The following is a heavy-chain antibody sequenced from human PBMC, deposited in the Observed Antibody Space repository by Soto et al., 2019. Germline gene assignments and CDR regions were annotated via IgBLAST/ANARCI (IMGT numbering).Heavy chain of an antibody. J-gene: IGHJ4*02. CDR1: GFTFANYW. CDR3: ARALRCVGGESCYSPFDC. CDR2: ISSDETRT. V-gene: IGHV3-74*01. D-gene: IGHD2-15*01. Sequence: EVQVVESGGGLVQPGGSLRLSCAASGFTFANYWMDWVRQAPGKGLVWVSRISSDETRTTYADSVKGRFTISRDNAKNTVYLEMNNLRAEDTAVYYCARALRCVGGESCYSPFDCWGQGTLVTVSS.